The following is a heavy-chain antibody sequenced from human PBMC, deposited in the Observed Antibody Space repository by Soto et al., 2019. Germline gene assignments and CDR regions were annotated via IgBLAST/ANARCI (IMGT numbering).Heavy chain of an antibody. J-gene: IGHJ5*02. V-gene: IGHV3-7*01. CDR3: ARRYSSSWSGFDP. D-gene: IGHD6-13*01. CDR1: GVTFSSYW. CDR2: IKQDGGEK. Sequence: PGGSLRLSCAASGVTFSSYWMSWVRQASGKGLEWVANIKQDGGEKYYVDSVKGRFTISRDNAKNSLYLQMNSLGVEDTALYYCARRYSSSWSGFDPWGQGTLVTVSS.